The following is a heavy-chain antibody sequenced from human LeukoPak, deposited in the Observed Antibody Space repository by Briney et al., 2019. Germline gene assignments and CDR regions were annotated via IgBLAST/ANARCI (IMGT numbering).Heavy chain of an antibody. D-gene: IGHD4-23*01. CDR2: IKHDGSEE. J-gene: IGHJ4*02. V-gene: IGHV3-7*01. Sequence: GGSLRLSCAASGFTFNTYWMTWVRQAPGKGLEWVGNIKHDGSEEYYVDSVKGRFTISRDNAKNSLYLQMNSLRVEDTAVYYCARDNSGGIDYWAQGTLVTVSS. CDR3: ARDNSGGIDY. CDR1: GFTFNTYW.